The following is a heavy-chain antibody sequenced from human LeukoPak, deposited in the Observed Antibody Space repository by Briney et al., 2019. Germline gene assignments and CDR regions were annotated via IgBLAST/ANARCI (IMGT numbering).Heavy chain of an antibody. Sequence: PSETLSLTCTVSGGSISSYYWSWIRQPPGKGLEWIGYIYYSGSTNYNPSLKSRVTISVDTSKNQFSLKLRSVTAADTAVYYCARVTGYMIEDYFDYWGQGILVAVSS. D-gene: IGHD3-9*01. CDR3: ARVTGYMIEDYFDY. CDR2: IYYSGST. V-gene: IGHV4-59*01. J-gene: IGHJ4*02. CDR1: GGSISSYY.